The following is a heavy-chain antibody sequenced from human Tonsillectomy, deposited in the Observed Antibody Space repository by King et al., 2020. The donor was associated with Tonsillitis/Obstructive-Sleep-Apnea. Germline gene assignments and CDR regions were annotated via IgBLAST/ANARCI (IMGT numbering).Heavy chain of an antibody. CDR3: ASKKRDSSGYYGTCDN. V-gene: IGHV3-21*01. J-gene: IGHJ4*02. CDR2: ISSSSSYI. CDR1: GFTFSSYS. D-gene: IGHD3-22*01. Sequence: VQLVESGGGLVKPGGSLRLSCAASGFTFSSYSMNWVRQAPGKGLEWVSSISSSSSYIYYADSVKGRFTISRDNAKNSLYLQMNSLRAEDTAVYYCASKKRDSSGYYGTCDNWGQGTLVTVSS.